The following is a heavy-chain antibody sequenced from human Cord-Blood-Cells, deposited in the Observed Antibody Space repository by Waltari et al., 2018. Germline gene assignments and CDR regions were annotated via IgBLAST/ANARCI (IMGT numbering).Heavy chain of an antibody. CDR2: IYHSGST. V-gene: IGHV4-4*02. Sequence: QVQLQESGPGLVKPSGTLSLTCAVSGGSISSSNWWRWLRHPPGKGLEWIGEIYHSGSTNYNPSLKSRVTISVDKSKNQFSLKLSSVTAADTAVYYCASLIAARPRIPPEDDAFDIWGQGTMVTVSS. D-gene: IGHD6-6*01. CDR3: ASLIAARPRIPPEDDAFDI. CDR1: GGSISSSNW. J-gene: IGHJ3*02.